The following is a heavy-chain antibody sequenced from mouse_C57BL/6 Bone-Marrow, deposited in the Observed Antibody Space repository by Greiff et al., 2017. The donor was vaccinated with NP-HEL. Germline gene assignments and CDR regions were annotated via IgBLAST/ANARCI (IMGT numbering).Heavy chain of an antibody. CDR1: GYTFTSYW. J-gene: IGHJ2*01. CDR2: IYPGSGST. V-gene: IGHV1-55*01. Sequence: VQLQQPGAELVKPGASVKMSCKASGYTFTSYWITWVKQRPGQGLEWIGDIYPGSGSTNYNEKFKSKATLTVDTSSSTAYMQLSSLTSEDSAVYYCARWDYSKSPYYFDYWGQGTTLTVSS. CDR3: ARWDYSKSPYYFDY. D-gene: IGHD2-5*01.